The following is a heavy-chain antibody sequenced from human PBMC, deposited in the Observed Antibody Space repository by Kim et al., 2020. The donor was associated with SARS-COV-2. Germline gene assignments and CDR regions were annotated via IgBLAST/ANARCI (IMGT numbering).Heavy chain of an antibody. J-gene: IGHJ4*02. CDR3: ARKRYGY. V-gene: IGHV3-66*01. Sequence: SGGSTYYADSVKGRFTISRDNSKNTLYLQMNSLRAEDTAVYYCARKRYGYWGQGTLVTVSS. CDR2: SGGST. D-gene: IGHD4-17*01.